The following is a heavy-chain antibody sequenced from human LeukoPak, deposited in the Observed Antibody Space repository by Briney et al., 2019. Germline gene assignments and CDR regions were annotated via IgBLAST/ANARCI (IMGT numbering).Heavy chain of an antibody. J-gene: IGHJ4*02. V-gene: IGHV3-30*04. CDR3: ARGLMGGYPRFDY. CDR1: GFTFSSYA. Sequence: GGSLRLSCAASGFTFSSYAMHWVRQAPGRGLEWVAVISYDGFDRYYADSVKGRFSISRDNSKNTLHLQMNSLKDEDTALYYCARGLMGGYPRFDYWGQGTPVTVSS. CDR2: ISYDGFDR. D-gene: IGHD3-22*01.